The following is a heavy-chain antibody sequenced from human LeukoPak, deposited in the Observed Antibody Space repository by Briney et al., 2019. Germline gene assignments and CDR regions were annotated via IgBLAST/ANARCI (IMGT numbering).Heavy chain of an antibody. Sequence: SETLSLTCTVSGGSISSSSYYWGWIRQPPGKGLEWIGSIYYSGGTYYNPSLKSRVTISVDTSKNQFSLKLSSVTAADTAVYYCASEMAAAGTSHYYGMDVWGQGTTVTVSS. CDR3: ASEMAAAGTSHYYGMDV. J-gene: IGHJ6*02. D-gene: IGHD6-13*01. CDR1: GGSISSSSYY. CDR2: IYYSGGT. V-gene: IGHV4-39*01.